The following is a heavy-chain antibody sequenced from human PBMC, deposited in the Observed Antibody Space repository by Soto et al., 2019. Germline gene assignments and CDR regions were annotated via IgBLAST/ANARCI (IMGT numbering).Heavy chain of an antibody. CDR2: INHSGST. V-gene: IGHV4-34*01. Sequence: TSETLSLTCTVSGGSISSYYWSWIRQPPGKGLEWIGEINHSGSTNYNPSLKSRVTISVDTSKNQFSLKLSSVTAADTAVYYCARGLVIGGRSGWYGPLSPLHNWFDPWGQGTLVTVSS. CDR1: GGSISSYY. CDR3: ARGLVIGGRSGWYGPLSPLHNWFDP. D-gene: IGHD6-19*01. J-gene: IGHJ5*02.